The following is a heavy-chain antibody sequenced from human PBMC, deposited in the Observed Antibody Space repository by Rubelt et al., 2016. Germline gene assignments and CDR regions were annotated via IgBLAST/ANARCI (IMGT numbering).Heavy chain of an antibody. CDR2: IKRDGSQK. Sequence: EVQLVESGGGLVQPGGSLRLSCAASGFTFSVYWMTWVRQAPGKGLEWVANIKRDGSQKYYVDSVKGRFTISRDNAKNSLYLQMNSLRGDDTAVYYCARPYFVSDHSLYRAVDIWGQGTRVTVSS. V-gene: IGHV3-7*01. CDR3: ARPYFVSDHSLYRAVDI. J-gene: IGHJ3*02. CDR1: GFTFSVYW. D-gene: IGHD3-9*01.